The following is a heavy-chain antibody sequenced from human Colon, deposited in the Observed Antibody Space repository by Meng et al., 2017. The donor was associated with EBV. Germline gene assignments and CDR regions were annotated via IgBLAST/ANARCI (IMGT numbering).Heavy chain of an antibody. CDR2: IFHSGST. CDR1: GGSISSNNW. V-gene: IGHV4-4*02. Sequence: GQVQGSGPGLVKPSGTLSLTCAVSGGSISSNNWWSWVRQPPGKGLEWIGEIFHSGSTKHNPSLKSRVTMSMDKSKNQFSLRLSSVTAADTAVYYCASSDYYGSGSYYPWGQGTLVTVSS. D-gene: IGHD3-10*01. J-gene: IGHJ5*02. CDR3: ASSDYYGSGSYYP.